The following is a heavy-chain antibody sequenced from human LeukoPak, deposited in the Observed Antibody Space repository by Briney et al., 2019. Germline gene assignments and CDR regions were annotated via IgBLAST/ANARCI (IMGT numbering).Heavy chain of an antibody. D-gene: IGHD6-13*01. CDR3: ARDIAAAGRRFDP. Sequence: PSETLSLTCTVSGGSISSGNYYWSWIRQPAGKGLEWIGRIYTSGRINYKPSLKSRVTISVDTSKNQFSLKLNSVTAADTAVYYCARDIAAAGRRFDPWGQGTLVTVSS. J-gene: IGHJ5*02. CDR2: IYTSGRI. V-gene: IGHV4-61*02. CDR1: GGSISSGNYY.